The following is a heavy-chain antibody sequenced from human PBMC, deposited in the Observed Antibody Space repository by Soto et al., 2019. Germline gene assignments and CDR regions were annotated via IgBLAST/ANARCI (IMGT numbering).Heavy chain of an antibody. CDR3: ATDGKSGSYYRYYYYGMDV. Sequence: ASVKVSCKVSGYTLTELSMHWVRQAPGKGLEWMGGFDPEDGETIYAQKFQGRVTMTQDTSTDTAYMELSSLRSEDTAVYYCATDGKSGSYYRYYYYGMDVWGQGTTVTVSS. D-gene: IGHD1-26*01. J-gene: IGHJ6*02. CDR1: GYTLTELS. V-gene: IGHV1-24*01. CDR2: FDPEDGET.